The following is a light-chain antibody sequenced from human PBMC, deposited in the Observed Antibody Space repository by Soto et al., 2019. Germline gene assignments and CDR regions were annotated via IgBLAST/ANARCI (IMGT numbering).Light chain of an antibody. Sequence: QSVLTQRPSASGTPGQRVTISCSGRSANIGNNFVCWYQQLPGTAPKLLIYSNNQRPSGVPDRFSGSKSGTSASLAISGLRSEDEGDYYCVSWDDSLSGLVFGTGTKVTVL. CDR1: SANIGNNF. CDR2: SNN. CDR3: VSWDDSLSGLV. V-gene: IGLV1-47*02. J-gene: IGLJ1*01.